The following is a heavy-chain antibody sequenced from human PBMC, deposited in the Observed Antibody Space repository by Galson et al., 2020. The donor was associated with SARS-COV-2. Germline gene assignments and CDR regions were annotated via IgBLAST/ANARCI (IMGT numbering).Heavy chain of an antibody. J-gene: IGHJ1*01. CDR2: ISWNSDNL. CDR3: VKDSSYDISTGYSKVAFQH. D-gene: IGHD3-9*01. Sequence: SLKISCAASGFTFDDYAIHWVRQAPGKGLEWVSGISWNSDNLDYADSVKGRFTISRDNAKNSLYLQMNSLRAEDTALYYCVKDSSYDISTGYSKVAFQHWGQGTLVTVSS. CDR1: GFTFDDYA. V-gene: IGHV3-9*01.